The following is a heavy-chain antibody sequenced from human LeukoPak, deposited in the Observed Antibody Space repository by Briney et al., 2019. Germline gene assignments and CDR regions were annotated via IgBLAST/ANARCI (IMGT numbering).Heavy chain of an antibody. CDR1: GFTFSNHQ. Sequence: PGGSLRLSCAGSGFTFSNHQMNWVRRAPGKGLEWVAKIKQDGGEKHYVDSVRGRFTISRDNAKSSLYLQMNSLRVEDTAMYYCARWNYDSGSWVLDYWGQGTLVTVSS. V-gene: IGHV3-7*05. CDR3: ARWNYDSGSWVLDY. CDR2: IKQDGGEK. J-gene: IGHJ4*02. D-gene: IGHD3-10*01.